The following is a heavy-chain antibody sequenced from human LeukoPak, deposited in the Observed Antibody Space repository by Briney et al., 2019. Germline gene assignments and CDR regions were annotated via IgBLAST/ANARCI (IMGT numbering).Heavy chain of an antibody. CDR3: ARWDGYSSSPDY. V-gene: IGHV1-2*02. D-gene: IGHD6-13*01. J-gene: IGHJ4*02. CDR1: GYNFNSYD. CDR2: INPNSADT. Sequence: GASVKVSCKASGYNFNSYDINWVRQAPEQGLEWMGWINPNSADTGYAQKFQGRVTMTRDMSISTIYMELTRLRSDDTALYYCARWDGYSSSPDYWGQGTLVTVSS.